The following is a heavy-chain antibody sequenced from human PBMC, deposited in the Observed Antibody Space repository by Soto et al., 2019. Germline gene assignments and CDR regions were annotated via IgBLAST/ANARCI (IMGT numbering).Heavy chain of an antibody. V-gene: IGHV3-30*09. CDR3: AKARHSTSWYGLEADF. Sequence: QVQLVESGGGVVQPGRSLRLSCAASGFIFSDYAMHWVRQAPGKGLEWVAVISYGGDNKYYADSVRGRFAISRDNLKNTLDLQMNSLNPEDTAMYHCAKARHSTSWYGLEADFWGQGTLATVSS. J-gene: IGHJ4*02. CDR1: GFIFSDYA. CDR2: ISYGGDNK. D-gene: IGHD6-13*01.